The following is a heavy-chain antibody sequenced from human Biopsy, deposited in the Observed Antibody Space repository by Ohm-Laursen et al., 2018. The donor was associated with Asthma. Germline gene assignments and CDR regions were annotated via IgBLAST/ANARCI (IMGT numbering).Heavy chain of an antibody. D-gene: IGHD3-16*01. V-gene: IGHV4-59*08. J-gene: IGHJ4*02. Sequence: SDTLSLTCTVSGGSITSFYWSWIRQPPGRGLEWIGYICFSGNTNYNPSLKSRVAISLDTSKNQFSLKLSSVTAADTAVYFCARRGGVRRYFDYWGQGTLVTVSS. CDR2: ICFSGNT. CDR3: ARRGGVRRYFDY. CDR1: GGSITSFY.